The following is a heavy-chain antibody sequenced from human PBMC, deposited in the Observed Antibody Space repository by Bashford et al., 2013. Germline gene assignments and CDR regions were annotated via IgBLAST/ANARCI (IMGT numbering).Heavy chain of an antibody. D-gene: IGHD4-17*01. V-gene: IGHV4-59*11. CDR3: AKDRDDYGDPDAFXI. CDR2: IYDSGST. CDR1: GGSIRSHY. J-gene: IGHJ3*02. Sequence: SETLSLTCTVSGGSIRSHYWNWIRQPPGKGLEWIGYIYDSGSTNYNPSLKSRVTISVDTSKNQFSLKLSSVTAADTAVYYCAKDRDDYGDPDAFXIWGQGTMVTVSS.